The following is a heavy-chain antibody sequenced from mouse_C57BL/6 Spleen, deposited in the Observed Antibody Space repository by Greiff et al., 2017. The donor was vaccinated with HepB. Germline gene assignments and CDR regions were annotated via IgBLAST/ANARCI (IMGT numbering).Heavy chain of an antibody. Sequence: EVQLVESGGGLVQPGGSLSLSCAASGFTFTDYYMSWVRQPPGKALEWLGFIRNKANGYTTEYSASVKGRFTISRDNSQSILYLQMNALRAEDSATYYCARYIANWVYYFDYWGQGTTLTVSS. J-gene: IGHJ2*01. CDR3: ARYIANWVYYFDY. V-gene: IGHV7-3*01. D-gene: IGHD4-1*01. CDR2: IRNKANGYTT. CDR1: GFTFTDYY.